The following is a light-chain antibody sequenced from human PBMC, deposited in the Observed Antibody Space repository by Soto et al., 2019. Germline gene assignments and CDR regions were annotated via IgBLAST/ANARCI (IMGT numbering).Light chain of an antibody. Sequence: DIQMTQSPSTLSASVGDRVTITCRASPSISGWLAWYQQKPGKAPNLLIYKGSSLESGVPPRFSGSGSGAEFTLTISSLQPDDFATYYCQQYNDYSAFGQGTKVEIK. CDR3: QQYNDYSA. V-gene: IGKV1-5*03. CDR2: KGS. CDR1: PSISGW. J-gene: IGKJ1*01.